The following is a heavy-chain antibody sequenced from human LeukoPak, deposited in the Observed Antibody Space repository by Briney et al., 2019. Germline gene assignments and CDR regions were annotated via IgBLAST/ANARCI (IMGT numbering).Heavy chain of an antibody. CDR3: ARVWFAD. CDR1: GFTFSSNE. J-gene: IGHJ4*02. CDR2: INRGGTII. V-gene: IGHV3-48*03. Sequence: GGSLRLSCAASGFTFSSNEMNWVRQAPGKGLEWVSYINRGGTIIYYADSVKGRFTISRDNAKNSLYLQMNSLRAEDTGIYFCARVWFADWGQGTLVIVSS.